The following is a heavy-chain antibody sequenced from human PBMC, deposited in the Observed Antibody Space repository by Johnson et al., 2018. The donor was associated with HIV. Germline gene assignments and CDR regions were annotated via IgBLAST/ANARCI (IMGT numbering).Heavy chain of an antibody. V-gene: IGHV3-11*04. CDR3: ARRTVTALFDI. Sequence: QVQLVESGGGVVKPGGSLRLSCAASGFTFSDYYMTWIRQAPGKGLEWLSFISSSGDLIRYADSVKGRFTISRDNAKNSLILQMNSLRDEDTAVYYCARRTVTALFDIWGQGTLVTVSS. D-gene: IGHD4-17*01. CDR1: GFTFSDYY. J-gene: IGHJ3*02. CDR2: ISSSGDLI.